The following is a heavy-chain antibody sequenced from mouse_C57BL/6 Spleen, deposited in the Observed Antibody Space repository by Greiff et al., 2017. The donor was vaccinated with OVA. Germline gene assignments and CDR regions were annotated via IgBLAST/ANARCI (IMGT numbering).Heavy chain of an antibody. CDR1: GYAFSSYW. D-gene: IGHD1-1*01. V-gene: IGHV1-80*01. CDR2: IYPGDGDT. Sequence: QVQLKESGAELVKPGASVKISCKASGYAFSSYWMNWVKQRPGKGLEWIGQIYPGDGDTNYNGKFKGKATLTADKSSSTAYMQLSSLTSEDSAVYFCARRNYYAYAMDYWGQGTSVTVSS. J-gene: IGHJ4*01. CDR3: ARRNYYAYAMDY.